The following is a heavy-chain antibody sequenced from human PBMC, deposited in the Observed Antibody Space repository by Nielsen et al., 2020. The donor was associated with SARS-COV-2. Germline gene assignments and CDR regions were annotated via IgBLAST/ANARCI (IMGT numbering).Heavy chain of an antibody. CDR1: GGSISSYY. V-gene: IGHV4-59*08. J-gene: IGHJ3*02. Sequence: SETLSLTCTVSGGSISSYYWSWIRQLPGKGLEWIGYIYYSGSTNYNPPLKSRVTISVDTSKNQFSLKLSSVTAADTAVYYCARVAPENYDFWSGYWAHAFDIWGQGTMVTVSS. CDR2: IYYSGST. D-gene: IGHD3-3*01. CDR3: ARVAPENYDFWSGYWAHAFDI.